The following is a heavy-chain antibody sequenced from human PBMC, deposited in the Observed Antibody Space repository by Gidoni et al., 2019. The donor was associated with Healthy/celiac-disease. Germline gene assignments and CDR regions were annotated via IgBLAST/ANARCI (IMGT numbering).Heavy chain of an antibody. J-gene: IGHJ6*02. Sequence: QVQLQESGPGLVKPSQTLSLTCTVSGGSISSGGYYWSWIRQHPGKGLEWIGYIYYSGSTHYNPSLKSRVTISADTSKNQFSLKLSSVTAADTAVYYCARERDTGTYYYGMDVWGQGTTVTVSS. CDR1: GGSISSGGYY. CDR3: ARERDTGTYYYGMDV. D-gene: IGHD5-18*01. CDR2: IYYSGST. V-gene: IGHV4-31*03.